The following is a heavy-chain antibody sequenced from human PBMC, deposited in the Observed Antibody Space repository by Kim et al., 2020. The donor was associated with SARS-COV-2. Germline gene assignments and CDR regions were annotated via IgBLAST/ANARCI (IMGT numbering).Heavy chain of an antibody. CDR1: GFTFSGSD. CDR3: ARGGSSLTLYYCMDV. V-gene: IGHV3-48*03. Sequence: GGSLRLSCAASGFTFSGSDMNWVRQAPGKGLEWVSFISYSGSTIYYADSMKARFTISRDNAKNSLYLQMNSLRAEDTAVYYCARGGSSLTLYYCMDVWGQGTTVTVSS. J-gene: IGHJ6*02. D-gene: IGHD3-16*01. CDR2: ISYSGSTI.